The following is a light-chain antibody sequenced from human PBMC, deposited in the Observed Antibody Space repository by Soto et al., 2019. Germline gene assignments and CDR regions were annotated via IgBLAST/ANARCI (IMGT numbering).Light chain of an antibody. CDR3: QQYGSSPLT. Sequence: EVVFTHSPATLSLSPVEIATLSCMASQSVSSYLAWYQQKPGQAPRLLIYGASSRATGIPDRFSGSGSGTDFTLTISRLEPEDFAVYYCQQYGSSPLTFGGGTKVDIK. J-gene: IGKJ4*01. CDR2: GAS. V-gene: IGKV3-20*01. CDR1: QSVSSY.